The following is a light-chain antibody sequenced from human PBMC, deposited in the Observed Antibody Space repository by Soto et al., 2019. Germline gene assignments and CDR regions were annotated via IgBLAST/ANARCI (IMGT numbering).Light chain of an antibody. CDR1: SSDVGIYDL. Sequence: QSALTQPASVSGSPGQSITISCTGTSSDVGIYDLVSWYKHHPGRAPQLIIYEVTKRPSGVSKRFSGSKSVNTASLTISGLQAEDEADYYCCSYAGSSTFVFGTGTKLTVL. CDR3: CSYAGSSTFV. V-gene: IGLV2-23*02. J-gene: IGLJ1*01. CDR2: EVT.